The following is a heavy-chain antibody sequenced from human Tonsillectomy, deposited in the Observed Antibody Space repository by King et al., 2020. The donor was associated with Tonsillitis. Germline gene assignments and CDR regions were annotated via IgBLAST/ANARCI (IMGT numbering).Heavy chain of an antibody. CDR2: TRNKANSYTT. J-gene: IGHJ4*02. D-gene: IGHD1-26*01. V-gene: IGHV3-72*01. CDR1: GFTFSDHY. Sequence: VQLVESGGGLDQPGGSLRLSCAASGFTFSDHYMDWVRQVPGKGLEWVGRTRNKANSYTTEYAASVKGRFTISRDDSKNSVYLQMNSLKTEDTAVYFCVGGVVGAADHWGQGTLVTVSS. CDR3: VGGVVGAADH.